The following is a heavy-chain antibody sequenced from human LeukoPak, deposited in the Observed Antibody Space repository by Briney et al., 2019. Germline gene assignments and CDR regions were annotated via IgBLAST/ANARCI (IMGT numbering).Heavy chain of an antibody. CDR3: ARDDYGDYGLLDF. V-gene: IGHV3-30-3*01. Sequence: PGRSLRLSCAASGFTFSNYAMHWVRQAPGKGLEWVAVISYDASNKYCADSVKGRFTISRDNSKNTLYLQMNSLRSEDTAVYYCARDDYGDYGLLDFWGQGTLVTVSS. CDR1: GFTFSNYA. D-gene: IGHD4-17*01. CDR2: ISYDASNK. J-gene: IGHJ4*02.